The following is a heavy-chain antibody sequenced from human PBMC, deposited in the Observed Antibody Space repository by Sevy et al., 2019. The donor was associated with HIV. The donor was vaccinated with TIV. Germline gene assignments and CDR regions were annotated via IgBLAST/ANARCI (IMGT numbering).Heavy chain of an antibody. CDR1: GFTFNSYT. V-gene: IGHV3-21*01. J-gene: IGHJ4*02. D-gene: IGHD2-2*01. CDR2: ITSGSTSI. Sequence: GGSLRLSCAASGFTFNSYTMNWVRQAPGKGLEWVSSITSGSTSIYYEDSVKGRFTISRDNAKNSLYLQMNSLRAEDTAVYYCARDGGCSSTSCLLYFDYWGQGSLVTVSS. CDR3: ARDGGCSSTSCLLYFDY.